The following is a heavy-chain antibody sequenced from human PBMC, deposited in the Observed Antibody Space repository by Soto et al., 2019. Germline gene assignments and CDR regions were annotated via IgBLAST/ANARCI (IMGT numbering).Heavy chain of an antibody. J-gene: IGHJ4*01. CDR1: GGSISDYY. Sequence: PSETLSLTCTVSGGSISDYYWSWIRQPAGKGLEWIGRISTSGTSNYNPSLESRVTMSVDSSKNQFSLRLSSVTAADTAVYYCARETPDWTIYWGYFDFWGHGTLVTAPQ. CDR2: ISTSGTS. CDR3: ARETPDWTIYWGYFDF. V-gene: IGHV4-4*07. D-gene: IGHD7-27*01.